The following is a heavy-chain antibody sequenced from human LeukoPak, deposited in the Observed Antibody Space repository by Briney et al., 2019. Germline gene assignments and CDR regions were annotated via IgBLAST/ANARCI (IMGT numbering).Heavy chain of an antibody. D-gene: IGHD5-24*01. J-gene: IGHJ4*02. Sequence: GGSLRLSCAATGFTFSNYAMNWVRQAPGKGLEWVSSIGGSGGSIYYADPVKGRFTISRDNSKNTLYLQMDSLRAEDTAVYYCAKMWGTITTTYHFDYWGQGTLVTVSS. CDR1: GFTFSNYA. CDR3: AKMWGTITTTYHFDY. CDR2: IGGSGGSI. V-gene: IGHV3-23*01.